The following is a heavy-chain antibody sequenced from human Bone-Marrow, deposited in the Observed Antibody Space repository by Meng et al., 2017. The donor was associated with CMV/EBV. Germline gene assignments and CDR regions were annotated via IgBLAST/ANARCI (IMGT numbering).Heavy chain of an antibody. D-gene: IGHD6-13*01. J-gene: IGHJ5*02. CDR1: GYTFTNYG. CDR2: ISAYNGNT. CDR3: ARALIGGAAAGSRS. Sequence: ASVKVSCKASGYTFTNYGINWVRQAPGQGLEWMGWISAYNGNTDYAQKLQGRVTMTTDTSTSTAYMELRSLRSDDTAVYYCARALIGGAAAGSRSWGQGTLVTVPS. V-gene: IGHV1-18*01.